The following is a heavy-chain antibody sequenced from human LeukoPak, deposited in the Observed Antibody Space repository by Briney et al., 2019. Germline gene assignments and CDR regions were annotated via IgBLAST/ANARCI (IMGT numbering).Heavy chain of an antibody. J-gene: IGHJ5*02. CDR3: ARHGGLLSDYYDSSGYPNWFDP. Sequence: GESLKISCKGSGYSFTSYWIGWVRQMPGKGLEWMGIIYPGDSDTRYSPSFQGQVTISADKSISTAYLQWSSLKASDTAMYYCARHGGLLSDYYDSSGYPNWFDPWGQGTLVTVSS. CDR2: IYPGDSDT. V-gene: IGHV5-51*01. D-gene: IGHD3-22*01. CDR1: GYSFTSYW.